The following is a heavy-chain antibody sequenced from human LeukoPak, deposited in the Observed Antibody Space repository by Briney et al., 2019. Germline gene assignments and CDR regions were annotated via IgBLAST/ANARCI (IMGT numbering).Heavy chain of an antibody. CDR3: AKENVGGAFDI. V-gene: IGHV3-53*01. CDR2: IYSGGST. D-gene: IGHD1-26*01. Sequence: GGSLRLSCSASGFTVSSNYMSWVRQAPGKGLEWVSVIYSGGSTYYADSVKGRFTISRDNSKNTLYLQMNSLRAEDTAVYYCAKENVGGAFDIWGQGTMVTVSS. J-gene: IGHJ3*02. CDR1: GFTVSSNY.